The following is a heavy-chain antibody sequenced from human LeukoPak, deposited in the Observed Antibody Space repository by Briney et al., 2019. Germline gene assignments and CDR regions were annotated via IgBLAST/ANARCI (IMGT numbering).Heavy chain of an antibody. CDR2: IYSGGST. CDR1: GFTVSSNY. J-gene: IGHJ3*02. Sequence: GGSLRLSCAASGFTVSSNYMSWVRLAPGKGLEWVSVIYSGGSTYYADSVKGRFTISRDNSKNTLYLQMNSLRAEDTAVYYCARPHSSSWYAFDIWGQGTMVTVSS. CDR3: ARPHSSSWYAFDI. D-gene: IGHD6-13*01. V-gene: IGHV3-66*01.